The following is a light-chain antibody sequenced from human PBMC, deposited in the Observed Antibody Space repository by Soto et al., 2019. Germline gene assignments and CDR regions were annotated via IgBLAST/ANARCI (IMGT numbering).Light chain of an antibody. CDR2: DAS. CDR1: QSVSSY. CDR3: QQYNSWPET. Sequence: EIVLTQSPSTLSLSPGERATLSCRASQSVSSYLAWYQQKPGQAPRLLIYDASNRATGIPARFTGSGSGTEFTLTISSLQSEDFAVYYCQQYNSWPETFGQGTTVDIK. J-gene: IGKJ1*01. V-gene: IGKV3-11*01.